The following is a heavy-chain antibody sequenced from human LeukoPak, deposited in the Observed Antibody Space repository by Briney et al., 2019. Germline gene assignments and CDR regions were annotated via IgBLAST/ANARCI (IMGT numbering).Heavy chain of an antibody. CDR2: FDPKDGET. V-gene: IGHV1-24*01. J-gene: IGHJ3*02. Sequence: GASVKVSCKVSGYTLTELSMHWVRQAPGKGLEWMGTFDPKDGETIYAQNFQGRVTMTEDTSTDTAYMELSSLRSEDTAVYYCATPNPAREGGYYYHAFDIWGQGTMVTVSS. D-gene: IGHD3-22*01. CDR1: GYTLTELS. CDR3: ATPNPAREGGYYYHAFDI.